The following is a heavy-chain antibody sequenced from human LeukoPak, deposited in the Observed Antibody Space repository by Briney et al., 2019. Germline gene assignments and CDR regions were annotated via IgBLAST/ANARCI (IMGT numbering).Heavy chain of an antibody. CDR1: GFTFSSYS. D-gene: IGHD3-10*01. V-gene: IGHV3-21*01. Sequence: GGTLRLSCAASGFTFSSYSMNWVRQAPGKGLEWVSSISSSSSYIYYADSVKGRFTISRDNAENSLYLQMNSLRAEDTAVYYCARDRNYYGSGSLSGGDAFDIWGQGTMVTVSS. CDR3: ARDRNYYGSGSLSGGDAFDI. J-gene: IGHJ3*02. CDR2: ISSSSSYI.